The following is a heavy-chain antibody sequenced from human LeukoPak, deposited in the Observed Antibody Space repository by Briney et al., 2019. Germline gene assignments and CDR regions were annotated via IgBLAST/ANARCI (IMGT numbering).Heavy chain of an antibody. J-gene: IGHJ4*02. V-gene: IGHV4-34*01. Sequence: SETLSLTCAVYGGSFSGYYWSWIRQPPGKGLEWIGEINHSGSTNNNPSLKSRVTISVDTSENQFSLKLSSVTAADTAVYYCARGREMATILDYWGQGTLVTVSS. CDR1: GGSFSGYY. D-gene: IGHD5-24*01. CDR2: INHSGST. CDR3: ARGREMATILDY.